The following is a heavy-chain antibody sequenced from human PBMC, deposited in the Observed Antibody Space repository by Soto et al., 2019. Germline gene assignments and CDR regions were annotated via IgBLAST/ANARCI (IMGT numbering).Heavy chain of an antibody. CDR3: ARLRIATNNYKWFDP. J-gene: IGHJ5*02. D-gene: IGHD2-21*01. V-gene: IGHV4-31*03. CDR1: GAALKSGNYY. Sequence: SETLSLTCSVSGAALKSGNYYWSWIRQVPGKGLEWIGHIYVTGAVDYNPSLRDRITISQDTSERQFSLNLRLVTAADTAVYYCARLRIATNNYKWFDPWGQGTLVTVSS. CDR2: IYVTGAV.